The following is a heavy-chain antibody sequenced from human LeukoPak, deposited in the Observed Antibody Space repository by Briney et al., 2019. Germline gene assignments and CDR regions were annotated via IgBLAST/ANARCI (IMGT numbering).Heavy chain of an antibody. CDR1: GYSISSGYY. Sequence: PSETLSLTCAVSGYSISSGYYWGWIRQPPGQGLEWIGSIYHSGSTYYNPSLKSRVTISVDTSKNQFSLKLSSVTAADTAVYYCARSDITYYDILTGFSRGAFDIWGQGTMVTVSS. V-gene: IGHV4-38-2*01. J-gene: IGHJ3*02. D-gene: IGHD3-9*01. CDR2: IYHSGST. CDR3: ARSDITYYDILTGFSRGAFDI.